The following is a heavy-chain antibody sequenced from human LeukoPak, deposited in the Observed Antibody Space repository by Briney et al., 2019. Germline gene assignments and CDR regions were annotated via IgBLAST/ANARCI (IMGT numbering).Heavy chain of an antibody. D-gene: IGHD3-9*01. J-gene: IGHJ6*03. CDR2: ISSISRYT. Sequence: KPGRSLRLSCPAAGLTFTSDSINSVRQAPRKGMEWVSSISSISRYTFYADSVEGRLTISRDNAKNSLYLQMNSLSAEDTAVYYCARDGISILDILTGYYKTFNYYYYMDVWGKGTTVTVSS. V-gene: IGHV3-21*01. CDR3: ARDGISILDILTGYYKTFNYYYYMDV. CDR1: GLTFTSDS.